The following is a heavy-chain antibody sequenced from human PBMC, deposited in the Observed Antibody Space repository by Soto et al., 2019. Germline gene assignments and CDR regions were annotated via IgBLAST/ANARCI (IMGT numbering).Heavy chain of an antibody. J-gene: IGHJ4*02. Sequence: QVQLQQWGAGLLKPSETLSLTCAVYGGSFTGYYWTWIRQPPGKGLEWIGEINHSGSTNYNPSLKGRITMSVAPSKSQFSLKLSSLTAADTAVYYCARGYGSSYYIGGQGTLVTVSS. D-gene: IGHD1-26*01. CDR2: INHSGST. CDR1: GGSFTGYY. CDR3: ARGYGSSYYI. V-gene: IGHV4-34*01.